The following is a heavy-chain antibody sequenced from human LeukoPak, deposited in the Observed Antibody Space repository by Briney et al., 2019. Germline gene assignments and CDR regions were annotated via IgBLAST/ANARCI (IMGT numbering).Heavy chain of an antibody. CDR2: IYSGGDT. Sequence: GGSLRLSCAASGFTVSRKYMSWVRQAPGKGLEWVSVIYSGGDTYYADSVKGRFTISRDNSKNTLYLQMNSLRAEDTAVYYCAKGKVGLVFDYWGQGTLVTVSS. CDR3: AKGKVGLVFDY. J-gene: IGHJ4*02. CDR1: GFTVSRKY. D-gene: IGHD3/OR15-3a*01. V-gene: IGHV3-66*01.